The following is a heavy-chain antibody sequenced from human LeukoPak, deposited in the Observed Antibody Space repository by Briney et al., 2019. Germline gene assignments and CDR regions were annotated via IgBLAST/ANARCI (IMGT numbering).Heavy chain of an antibody. CDR2: IYYSGST. Sequence: SETLSLTCTVSGGSISSGDYYWSWIRQPPGKGLEWIGYIYYSGSTYYNPSLKSRVTISVDTSKNQFSLKLSSVTAADTAVYCCARGGDILTGPHWGQGTLVTVSS. CDR1: GGSISSGDYY. V-gene: IGHV4-30-4*01. CDR3: ARGGDILTGPH. D-gene: IGHD3-9*01. J-gene: IGHJ4*02.